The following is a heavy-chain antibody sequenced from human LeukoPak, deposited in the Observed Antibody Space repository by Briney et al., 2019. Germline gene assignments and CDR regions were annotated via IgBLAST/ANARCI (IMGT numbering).Heavy chain of an antibody. J-gene: IGHJ1*01. CDR2: IYYSGST. V-gene: IGHV4-59*08. CDR3: SRHPSSGYSSFQH. Sequence: SETLSLTCTVSGGSISSYYWSWIRQPPGKGLEWIGYIYYSGSTNYNPSLKSRVTISVDTSKNQFSLKLSSVTAADTAVYYCSRHPSSGYSSFQHWGQGTLVTVSS. CDR1: GGSISSYY. D-gene: IGHD3-22*01.